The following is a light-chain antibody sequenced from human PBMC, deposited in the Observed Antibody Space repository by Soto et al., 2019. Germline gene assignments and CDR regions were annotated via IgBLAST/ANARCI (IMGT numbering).Light chain of an antibody. CDR1: QSVSSSY. J-gene: IGKJ2*01. CDR2: GAS. V-gene: IGKV3-20*01. CDR3: QQYGSSPMYT. Sequence: EIVLTQSPGTLSLSPGERATLSCRASQSVSSSYLAWYQQKPGQAPRLLIYGASGMATGIPDRFSGSGSGTDFTLTISRLEPEDFAMYYCQQYGSSPMYTFGQGTKLEIK.